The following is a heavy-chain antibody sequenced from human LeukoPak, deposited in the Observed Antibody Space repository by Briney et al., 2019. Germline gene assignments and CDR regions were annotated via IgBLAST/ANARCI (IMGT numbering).Heavy chain of an antibody. J-gene: IGHJ5*02. Sequence: SETLSLTCTVSGGSISSYYWSWIRQPPGKGLEWIGYIYYSGSTNYNPSLKSRVTISVDTSKNQFSLKLSSVTAADTAVYYCARDYWDSSSSVNWFDPWGQGTLVTVSS. D-gene: IGHD6-6*01. CDR2: IYYSGST. CDR3: ARDYWDSSSSVNWFDP. V-gene: IGHV4-59*01. CDR1: GGSISSYY.